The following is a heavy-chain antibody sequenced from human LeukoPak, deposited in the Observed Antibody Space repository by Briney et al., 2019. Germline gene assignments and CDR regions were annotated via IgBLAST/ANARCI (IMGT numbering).Heavy chain of an antibody. CDR2: ISGSGSST. V-gene: IGHV3-23*01. Sequence: GGSLRLSCAASGFTFSSYAMNWVRQAPGKGLEWVSAISGSGSSTYYADSVKGRFTISRDNSKNTQYLQMNTLRPEDTAVYYCGKHDSASDYWGQGTLVTVSS. CDR3: GKHDSASDY. D-gene: IGHD1-26*01. CDR1: GFTFSSYA. J-gene: IGHJ4*02.